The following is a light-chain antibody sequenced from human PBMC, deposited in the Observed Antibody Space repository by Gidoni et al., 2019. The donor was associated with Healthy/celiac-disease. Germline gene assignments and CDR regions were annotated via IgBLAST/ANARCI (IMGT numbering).Light chain of an antibody. CDR2: KAS. J-gene: IGKJ1*01. CDR3: QHG. Sequence: DIQMTQSPSTLSASVGDRVTITCRASQSISSWLAWYQQKPGKAPKLLIYKASSLESGVPSRFSGSGSGTEFTLTISSLQPDDFATYYCQHGFXQXTKVEIK. CDR1: QSISSW. V-gene: IGKV1-5*03.